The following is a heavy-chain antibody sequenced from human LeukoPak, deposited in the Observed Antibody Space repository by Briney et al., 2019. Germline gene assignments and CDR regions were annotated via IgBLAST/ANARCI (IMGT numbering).Heavy chain of an antibody. D-gene: IGHD6-19*01. CDR3: TRGPSYHSKWVGGMWFDP. CDR2: MNPKSAHT. J-gene: IGHJ5*02. Sequence: ASVKVSCKASGGTFSSYAISWVRQASGHGLEWMGWMNPKSAHTGHAQRFQGRVSMTMNTSISTAYMELSSLTSEDTAMYYCTRGPSYHSKWVGGMWFDPWGQGTLVSVSS. V-gene: IGHV1-8*02. CDR1: GGTFSSYA.